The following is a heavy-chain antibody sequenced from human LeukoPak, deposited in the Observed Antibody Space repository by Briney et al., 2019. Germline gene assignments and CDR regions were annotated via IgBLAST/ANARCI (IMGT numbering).Heavy chain of an antibody. J-gene: IGHJ4*02. CDR2: IKQDGSEK. Sequence: GGSLRLSCAASGFTFSSYWMSWVRQAPGKGLEWVANIKQDGSEKYYVDSVKGRFTISRDNAKNSLYLQMNSLRAEDTAVYYCANLLRFLEWPGDYWGQGTLVTVSS. V-gene: IGHV3-7*03. CDR1: GFTFSSYW. CDR3: ANLLRFLEWPGDY. D-gene: IGHD3-3*01.